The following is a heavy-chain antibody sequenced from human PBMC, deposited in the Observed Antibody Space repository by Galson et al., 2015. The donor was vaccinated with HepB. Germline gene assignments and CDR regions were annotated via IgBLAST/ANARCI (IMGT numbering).Heavy chain of an antibody. CDR1: GSNFATYW. Sequence: QSGAEVKKPGESLKISCKGSGSNFATYWIGWVRQMPGKGLEWMGIIYPGDSETRYSPSFQGQVTISADKSISTAYLQWSSLKASDTAMYYCASLRGADPLGLDYWGQGTLVTVSS. J-gene: IGHJ4*02. CDR2: IYPGDSET. V-gene: IGHV5-51*01. CDR3: ASLRGADPLGLDY. D-gene: IGHD3-16*01.